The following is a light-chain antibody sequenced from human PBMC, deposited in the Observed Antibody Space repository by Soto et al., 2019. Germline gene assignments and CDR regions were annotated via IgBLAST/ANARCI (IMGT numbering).Light chain of an antibody. V-gene: IGKV4-1*01. CDR1: QSVLSSSNSRNY. CDR2: WAS. Sequence: DIVMTQSPDSLAVSLGERATFNCKSSQSVLSSSNSRNYLAWYQQKPRQPPKLLIYWASTRESGVPDRFSGSGSGTDFTLTINNLQAEDVAVYYCQQYYSSPPTFGQGTKVEIK. CDR3: QQYYSSPPT. J-gene: IGKJ1*01.